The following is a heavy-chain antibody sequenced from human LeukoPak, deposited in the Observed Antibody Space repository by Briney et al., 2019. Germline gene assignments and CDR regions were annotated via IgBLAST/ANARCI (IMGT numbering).Heavy chain of an antibody. J-gene: IGHJ1*01. CDR1: GFTLNIYS. D-gene: IGHD1-26*01. CDR2: ISSSRYI. Sequence: PGGPLRLSCAASGFTLNIYSMNWGRQARGKGLGRVSSISSSRYIYCADSGKGRFAIARDNAKNSLYLQMNRLRAEDTAVYYCARAGVGATEQGYFQHWGQGTLVTVSA. CDR3: ARAGVGATEQGYFQH. V-gene: IGHV3-21*01.